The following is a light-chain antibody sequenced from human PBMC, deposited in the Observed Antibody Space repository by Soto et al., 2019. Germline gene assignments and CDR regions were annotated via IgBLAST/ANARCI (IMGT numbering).Light chain of an antibody. CDR1: QSVSSN. V-gene: IGKV3D-15*01. J-gene: IGKJ5*01. CDR2: GAS. Sequence: EIVLTQSPGTLSLSPGEGATLSCRASQSVSSNYVAWFHQKPGQAPRLLIYGASTRATGIPARFSGSGSGTEFTLTISSLQSEDFAVYYCQQYNNWPPRITFGQGTRLEIK. CDR3: QQYNNWPPRIT.